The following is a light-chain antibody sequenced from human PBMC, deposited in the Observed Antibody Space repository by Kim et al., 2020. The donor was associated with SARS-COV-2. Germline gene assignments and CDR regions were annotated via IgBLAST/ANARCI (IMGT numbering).Light chain of an antibody. Sequence: QRVTIYCTGSSSNIGAGYDVHWYQQLPGTAPKLLIYANNNRPSGVPDRFSGSKSGTSASLAITGLQAEDEADYYCQSHDSSLNTLVFGGGTQLTVL. CDR2: ANN. V-gene: IGLV1-40*01. CDR1: SSNIGAGYD. CDR3: QSHDSSLNTLV. J-gene: IGLJ2*01.